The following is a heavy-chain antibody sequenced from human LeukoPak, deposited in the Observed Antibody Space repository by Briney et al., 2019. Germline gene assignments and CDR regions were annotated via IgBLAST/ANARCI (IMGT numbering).Heavy chain of an antibody. Sequence: PSETLSLTCTVSGGSISSYYWNWIRQPPGKGLEWIGYIYYSGSTNYNPSLKSRVTISVDTSKNQFPLKLSSVTAADTAVYYCARGGRGYTYAPDAFDIWGQGTMVTVSS. CDR2: IYYSGST. J-gene: IGHJ3*02. D-gene: IGHD5-18*01. CDR3: ARGGRGYTYAPDAFDI. CDR1: GGSISSYY. V-gene: IGHV4-59*01.